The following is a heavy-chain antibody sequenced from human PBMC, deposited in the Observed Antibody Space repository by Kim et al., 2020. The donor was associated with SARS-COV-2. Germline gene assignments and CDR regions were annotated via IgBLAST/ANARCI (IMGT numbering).Heavy chain of an antibody. CDR2: ISAYNGNT. Sequence: ASVKVSCKASGYTFTSYGISWVRQAPGQGLEWMGWISAYNGNTNYAQKLQGRVTMTTDTSTSTAYMELRSLRSDDTAVYYCAREYDGYDILTGYYEYYGMDVWGQGTTVTVSS. J-gene: IGHJ6*02. CDR3: AREYDGYDILTGYYEYYGMDV. CDR1: GYTFTSYG. V-gene: IGHV1-18*01. D-gene: IGHD3-9*01.